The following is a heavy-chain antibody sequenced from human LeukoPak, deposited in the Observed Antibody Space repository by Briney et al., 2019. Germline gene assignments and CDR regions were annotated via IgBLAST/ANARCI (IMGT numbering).Heavy chain of an antibody. J-gene: IGHJ5*02. Sequence: PSETLPLTCTVAGGSMSSYYWNWIRQPPGKGLEWIGYFHYSGSTNYNPSLKSRVTISVDTSKNQFSLKLSSVTAADTAVYYCARGAIAAAGTFWFDPWGQGTLVTVSS. CDR3: ARGAIAAAGTFWFDP. CDR1: GGSMSSYY. D-gene: IGHD6-13*01. CDR2: FHYSGST. V-gene: IGHV4-59*01.